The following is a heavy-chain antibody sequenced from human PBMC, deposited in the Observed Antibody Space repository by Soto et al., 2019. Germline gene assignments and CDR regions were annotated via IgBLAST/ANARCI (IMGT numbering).Heavy chain of an antibody. D-gene: IGHD1-26*01. CDR1: GFSLTMSEVG. CDR3: ARSRWEQLRAFDL. J-gene: IGHJ3*01. Sequence: QITLKESGPTLVRPTRTLTLTCSFSGFSLTMSEVGVAWIRQPTGKDLEWVALIYGDDEKVYIPSLRSRLSISKVSSKNEVLLTLTNMRPVDTATYFCARSRWEQLRAFDLWGQGTIVTV. CDR2: IYGDDEK. V-gene: IGHV2-5*02.